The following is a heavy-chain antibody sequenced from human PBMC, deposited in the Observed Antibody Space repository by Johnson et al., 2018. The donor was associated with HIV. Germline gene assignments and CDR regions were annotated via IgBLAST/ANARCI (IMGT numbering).Heavy chain of an antibody. CDR1: GFTFSQFA. CDR2: ISYDGTKK. J-gene: IGHJ3*02. Sequence: QVQLVESGGGVVQPGRSLRLSCAASGFTFSQFAMHWVRQAPGKGLEWVAIISYDGTKKYYADSVKGRFTISRDNSKNTLYLQMNSLRAEDTAVYYCAKDPGWFGEPGDAFDIWGQGTMVTVSS. V-gene: IGHV3-30*04. CDR3: AKDPGWFGEPGDAFDI. D-gene: IGHD3-10*01.